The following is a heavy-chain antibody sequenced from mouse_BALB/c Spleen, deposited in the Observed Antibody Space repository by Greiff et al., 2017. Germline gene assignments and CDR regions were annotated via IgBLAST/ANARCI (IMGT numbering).Heavy chain of an antibody. J-gene: IGHJ4*01. CDR3: ARDMGYAMDY. Sequence: EVKVVESGGGLVQPGGSLRLSCATSGFTFTDYYMSWVRQPPGKALEWLGFIRNKANGYTTEYSASVKGRFTISRDNSQSILYLQMNTLRAEDSATYYCARDMGYAMDYWGQGTSVTVSS. CDR2: IRNKANGYTT. CDR1: GFTFTDYY. V-gene: IGHV7-3*02.